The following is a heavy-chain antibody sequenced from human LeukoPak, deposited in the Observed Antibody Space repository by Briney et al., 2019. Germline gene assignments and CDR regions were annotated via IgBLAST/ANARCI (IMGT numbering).Heavy chain of an antibody. Sequence: SETLSLTCSVSGDSISTYHWNWVRERPGKGLEWIGYMQSSGNSNYNPSLKSRVFMSVDTSKNQFVLNLMSVTAADTAVYYCAKDKRHSYGRYFAHWGQGMLVSVSS. CDR2: MQSSGNS. J-gene: IGHJ4*02. CDR3: AKDKRHSYGRYFAH. V-gene: IGHV4-59*01. CDR1: GDSISTYH. D-gene: IGHD5-18*01.